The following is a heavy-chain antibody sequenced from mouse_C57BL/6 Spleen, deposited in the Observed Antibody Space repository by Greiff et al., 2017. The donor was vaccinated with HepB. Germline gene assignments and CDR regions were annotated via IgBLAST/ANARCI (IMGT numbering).Heavy chain of an antibody. D-gene: IGHD2-4*01. CDR2: IRNKANGHTT. J-gene: IGHJ4*01. V-gene: IGHV7-3*01. CDR3: ARPIYYEYDAMDY. CDR1: GFTFTDYY. Sequence: EVQLVESGGGLVQPGGSLSLSCAASGFTFTDYYMSWVRQPPGKALEWLGFIRNKANGHTTEYSASVKGRFTISRDNSQSILYLQMNALRAEDSATYYCARPIYYEYDAMDYWGQGTSVTVSS.